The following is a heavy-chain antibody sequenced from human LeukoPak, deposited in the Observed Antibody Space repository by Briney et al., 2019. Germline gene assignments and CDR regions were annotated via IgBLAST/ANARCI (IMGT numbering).Heavy chain of an antibody. D-gene: IGHD1-14*01. CDR1: GGSINSDGYY. V-gene: IGHV4-31*03. J-gene: IGHJ3*02. CDR2: IYYSGST. CDR3: ASLAPEPDAFDI. Sequence: SETLSLTCTVSGGSINSDGYYWSWIRQHPGKGLEWIGYIYYSGSTYYNPSLKSRVTISLDTSKNQFSLILTSVTAADTAVYYCASLAPEPDAFDIWGQGTMVTVSS.